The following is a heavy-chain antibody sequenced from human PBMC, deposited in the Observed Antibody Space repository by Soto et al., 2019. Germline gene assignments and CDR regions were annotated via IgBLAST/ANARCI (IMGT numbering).Heavy chain of an antibody. D-gene: IGHD2-15*01. CDR2: IDSGGNT. CDR3: APHSHFDNAWYYFDY. V-gene: IGHV3-53*02. CDR1: GFAVSTNY. J-gene: IGHJ4*02. Sequence: EVQLVETGGGLIQPGGSLRLSCAASGFAVSTNYMSWVRQAPGKGLEWVSVIDSGGNTDYADSVKGRFTISRDNSKNTLYLQVNSLGGEDTAVYYCAPHSHFDNAWYYFDYGGQGPLVTVSS.